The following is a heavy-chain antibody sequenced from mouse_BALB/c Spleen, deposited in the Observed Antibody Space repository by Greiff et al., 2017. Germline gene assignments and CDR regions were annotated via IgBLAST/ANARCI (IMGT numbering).Heavy chain of an antibody. CDR3: ARGENAFDY. J-gene: IGHJ2*01. CDR1: GFTFSSFG. CDR2: ISSGSSTI. V-gene: IGHV5-17*02. Sequence: EVQGVESGGGLVQPGGSRKLSCAASGFTFSSFGMHWVRQAPEKGLEWVAYISSGSSTIYYADTVKGRFTISRDNPKNTLFLQMTSLRSEDTAMYYCARGENAFDYWGQGTTLTVSS.